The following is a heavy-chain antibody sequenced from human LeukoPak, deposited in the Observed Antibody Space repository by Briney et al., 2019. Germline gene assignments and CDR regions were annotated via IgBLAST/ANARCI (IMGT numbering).Heavy chain of an antibody. J-gene: IGHJ4*02. V-gene: IGHV3-11*04. CDR1: GFTFSDYY. CDR3: ARVGAFRGYFDY. Sequence: PGGSLGLSCAASGFTFSDYYMSWIRQAPGKGLEWLSYIRGSGSTIYYADSVKGRFTISRDNAKNSLYLQMNSLRAEDTSVYYCARVGAFRGYFDYWGQGTLVTVSS. CDR2: IRGSGSTI. D-gene: IGHD3-16*01.